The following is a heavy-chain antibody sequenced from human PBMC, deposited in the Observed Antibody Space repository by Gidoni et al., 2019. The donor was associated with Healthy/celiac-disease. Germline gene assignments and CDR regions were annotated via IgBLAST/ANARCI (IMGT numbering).Heavy chain of an antibody. CDR3: ARGGKRGSNFDY. V-gene: IGHV4-34*01. J-gene: IGHJ4*02. Sequence: QVQLQQWGAGLLKPSETLSLTCAVYVGSFSGYYWGWVRQPPGKGLEWIGEINHSGSTNYNPSLKSRVTISVDTSKNQFSLKLSSVTAADTAVYYCARGGKRGSNFDYWGQGTLVTVSS. CDR2: INHSGST. CDR1: VGSFSGYY. D-gene: IGHD2-2*01.